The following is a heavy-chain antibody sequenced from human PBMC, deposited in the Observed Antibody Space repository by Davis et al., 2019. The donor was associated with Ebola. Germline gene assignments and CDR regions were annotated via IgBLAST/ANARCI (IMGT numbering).Heavy chain of an antibody. D-gene: IGHD2-21*02. J-gene: IGHJ4*02. Sequence: GGSLRLSCAASGFTFSSYAMHWVRQAPGKGLEWVAVISYDGNNKYYADSVKGRFTTSRDNSKNTLYLQMNSLRPEDTAVYYCAKVYEAYCGGDCYSQFEYWGQGTLVTVSS. CDR3: AKVYEAYCGGDCYSQFEY. CDR2: ISYDGNNK. V-gene: IGHV3-30*04. CDR1: GFTFSSYA.